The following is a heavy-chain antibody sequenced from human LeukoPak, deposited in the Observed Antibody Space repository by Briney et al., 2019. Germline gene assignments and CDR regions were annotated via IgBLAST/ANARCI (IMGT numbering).Heavy chain of an antibody. J-gene: IGHJ5*02. CDR2: IYTSGST. CDR1: GGSISSYY. D-gene: IGHD4-17*01. CDR3: AIGTPHLDYGDEVAVWFDP. Sequence: SETLSLTCIASGGSISSYYWSWIRQPAGKGLEWIGRIYTSGSTHYNPSLKSRVTMSVDTSKSQFSLKLRSVTAADTAVYYCAIGTPHLDYGDEVAVWFDPWGQGTLVTVSS. V-gene: IGHV4-4*07.